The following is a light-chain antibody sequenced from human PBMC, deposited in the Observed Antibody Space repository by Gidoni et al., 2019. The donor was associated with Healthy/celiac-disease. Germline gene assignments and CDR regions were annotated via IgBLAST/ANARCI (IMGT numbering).Light chain of an antibody. CDR2: DDS. Sequence: SYVLTQPPSVAVAPGQTARITCGGNNIGSKSLHWYQQKPSQAPVLVVYDDSARLSGNPVRFSGSTSGNTATLTISRVEAGDAADYYCQVWDSSSDHWVFGGGTKLTVL. J-gene: IGLJ3*02. V-gene: IGLV3-21*02. CDR3: QVWDSSSDHWV. CDR1: NIGSKS.